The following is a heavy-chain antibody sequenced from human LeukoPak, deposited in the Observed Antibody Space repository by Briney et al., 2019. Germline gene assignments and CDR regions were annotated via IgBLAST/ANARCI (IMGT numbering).Heavy chain of an antibody. Sequence: PGGSLRLSCAASGFTFDDYGMSWVRQAPGKGLEWVSGINWNGGSTGYADSVKGRFTISRDNAKNSLYLQMNSLRAEDTALYYCARGTLKAAATDFDYWGQGTLVTVPS. J-gene: IGHJ4*02. V-gene: IGHV3-20*04. CDR1: GFTFDDYG. CDR3: ARGTLKAAATDFDY. D-gene: IGHD6-13*01. CDR2: INWNGGST.